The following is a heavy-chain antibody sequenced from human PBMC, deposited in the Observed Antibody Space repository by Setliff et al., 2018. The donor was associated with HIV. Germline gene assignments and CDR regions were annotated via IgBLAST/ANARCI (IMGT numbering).Heavy chain of an antibody. CDR2: MNPNSGNT. D-gene: IGHD6-25*01. CDR1: GYTFTNYD. J-gene: IGHJ4*02. CDR3: ARFSYGSVWPETDY. V-gene: IGHV1-8*02. Sequence: ASVKVSCKASGYTFTNYDINWVRQAPGQGLEWMGWMNPNSGNTGYAQKFQGRVTMTRNTSISTAYMELSSLRSEDTAMYYCARFSYGSVWPETDYWGQGTLVTVSS.